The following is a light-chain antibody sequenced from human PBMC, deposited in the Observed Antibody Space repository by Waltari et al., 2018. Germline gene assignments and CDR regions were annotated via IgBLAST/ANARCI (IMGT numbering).Light chain of an antibody. CDR3: CSYAGSGTFVV. CDR2: EGS. J-gene: IGLJ2*01. V-gene: IGLV2-23*03. CDR1: SSDVGSYNL. Sequence: QSALTQPASVSGSPGQSITISCTATSSDVGSYNLVSLYQQHPGKAPKLIIYEGSKRPSGVSNRFSGSKSGNTAALTISGLQAEDEADYYCCSYAGSGTFVVVGGGTKLTVL.